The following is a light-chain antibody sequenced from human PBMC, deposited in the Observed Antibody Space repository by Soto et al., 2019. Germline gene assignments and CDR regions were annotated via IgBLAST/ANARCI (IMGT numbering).Light chain of an antibody. CDR1: QSISNY. V-gene: IGKV1-39*01. Sequence: DIQMTQSPSYLSASVGERVTITCRASQSISNYLHWYQQKPGKAPKLLIYAASSMQSWVPSRFSGSGSETDFTLTISSLQPDDSATYYCHQSFSPLCTFGQGNKL. CDR3: HQSFSPLCT. CDR2: AAS. J-gene: IGKJ1*01.